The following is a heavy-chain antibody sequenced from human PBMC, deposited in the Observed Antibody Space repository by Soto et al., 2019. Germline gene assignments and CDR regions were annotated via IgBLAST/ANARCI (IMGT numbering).Heavy chain of an antibody. CDR3: ARVYYYATVIDY. CDR2: IYYSGST. Sequence: QVQLQESGPGLVKPSQTLSLTCTVSGGSISSGDYYWSWIRQPPGKGLEWIGYIYYSGSTYYNPSLQRRVTLAVDTSKHQFSLKLSSVTAAATAVYHCARVYYYATVIDYWGQGTLVTVSS. V-gene: IGHV4-30-4*01. D-gene: IGHD3-22*01. CDR1: GGSISSGDYY. J-gene: IGHJ4*02.